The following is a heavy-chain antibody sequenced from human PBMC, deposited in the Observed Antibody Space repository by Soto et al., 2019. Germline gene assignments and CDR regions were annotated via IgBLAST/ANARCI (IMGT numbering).Heavy chain of an antibody. CDR2: IIPIFGTA. J-gene: IGHJ6*02. V-gene: IGHV1-69*13. CDR1: GGPFSSYA. CDR3: ARARSGYSYGYDDYYYYGMDV. Sequence: SVKVSCKSSGGPFSSYAISWVRQAPGQGLEWMGGIIPIFGTANYAQKFQGRVTITADESTSTAYMELSSLRSEDTAVYYCARARSGYSYGYDDYYYYGMDVWGQGTTVTVS. D-gene: IGHD5-18*01.